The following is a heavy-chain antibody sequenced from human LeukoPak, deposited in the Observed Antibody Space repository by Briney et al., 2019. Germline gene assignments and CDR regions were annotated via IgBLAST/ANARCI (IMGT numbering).Heavy chain of an antibody. D-gene: IGHD6-13*01. CDR2: INHSGIT. V-gene: IGHV4-34*01. CDR3: ARSYFSSRPSPLQH. CDR1: GGSFSGYY. Sequence: PSETLSLTCAVYGGSFSGYYWSWIRQPPGKGLEWIGEINHSGITYYNPSLKSRVTISVDTSKNQFSLKLSSVTAADTAVYYCARSYFSSRPSPLQHWGQGTLVTVSS. J-gene: IGHJ1*01.